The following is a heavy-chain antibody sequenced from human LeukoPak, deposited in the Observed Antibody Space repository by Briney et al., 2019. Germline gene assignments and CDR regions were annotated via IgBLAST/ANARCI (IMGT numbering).Heavy chain of an antibody. CDR2: INHSGST. V-gene: IGHV4-34*01. CDR1: DGSFSDYY. Sequence: SETLSLTCAVYDGSFSDYYWSWIRQPPGEGLEWIGDINHSGSTDYNPSLKSRVTISVDTSKNQFSLKLSSVTAADTAVYYCARASYSYDINGWVPFDYWGQGTLVTVSS. D-gene: IGHD3-22*01. CDR3: ARASYSYDINGWVPFDY. J-gene: IGHJ4*02.